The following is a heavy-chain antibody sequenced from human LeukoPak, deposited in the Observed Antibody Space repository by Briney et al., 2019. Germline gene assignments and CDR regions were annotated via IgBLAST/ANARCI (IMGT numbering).Heavy chain of an antibody. CDR3: ARDDYSNYIMDV. Sequence: ASVKVSCKASGGTFSSYAISWVRQAPGQGLEWMGGIIPIFGTANYAQKFQGRVTITADESTSTAYMELSSLRSEDTAVYYCARDDYSNYIMDVWGQGTTVTVSS. D-gene: IGHD4-11*01. V-gene: IGHV1-69*13. CDR2: IIPIFGTA. J-gene: IGHJ6*02. CDR1: GGTFSSYA.